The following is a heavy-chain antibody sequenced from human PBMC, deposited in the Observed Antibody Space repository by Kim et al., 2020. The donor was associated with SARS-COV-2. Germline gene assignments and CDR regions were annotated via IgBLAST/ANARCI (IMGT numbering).Heavy chain of an antibody. J-gene: IGHJ6*02. CDR1: GSISTYF. V-gene: IGHV4-4*07. CDR2: VYPRGSS. CDR3: ARAKYDYYGMDV. Sequence: SETLSLTCNVSGSISTYFWSWIRQPAGKGPEWIGRVYPRGSSSYNPSLKGRVTMSVDTSENQLTLRLNSVTAADTAVYYCARAKYDYYGMDVWGQGTTITVSS.